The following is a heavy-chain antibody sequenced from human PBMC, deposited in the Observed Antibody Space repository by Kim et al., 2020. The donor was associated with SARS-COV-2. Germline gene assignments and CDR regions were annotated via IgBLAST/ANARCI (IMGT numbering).Heavy chain of an antibody. D-gene: IGHD3-10*01. CDR3: AIGAYGGAAFDI. V-gene: IGHV4-59*01. Sequence: SETLSLTCTVSGGSISSYYWSWIRQPPGKGLEWIGYIYYSGSTNYNPSLKSRVTISVDTSKNQFSLKLSSVTAADTAVYYCAIGAYGGAAFDIWGQGTMVTVSS. CDR2: IYYSGST. CDR1: GGSISSYY. J-gene: IGHJ3*02.